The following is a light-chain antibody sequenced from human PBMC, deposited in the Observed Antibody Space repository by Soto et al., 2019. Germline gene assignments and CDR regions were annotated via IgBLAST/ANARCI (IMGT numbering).Light chain of an antibody. CDR2: GAS. Sequence: EIVLTQPPGTLSLSPGERPTPSCRASRSFGSAYLTWYQQKPGQAPRLLIYGASSRATGIPDRFSGSGSGTDFTLTISRLEPEDFAVYYCQQYGSSPPITFGQGTRLEIK. CDR1: RSFGSAY. J-gene: IGKJ5*01. CDR3: QQYGSSPPIT. V-gene: IGKV3-20*01.